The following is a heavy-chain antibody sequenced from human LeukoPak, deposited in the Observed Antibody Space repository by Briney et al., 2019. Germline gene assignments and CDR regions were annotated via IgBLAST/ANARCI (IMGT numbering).Heavy chain of an antibody. CDR3: AKSRRDSSTSIDS. CDR2: IRYDESNK. V-gene: IGHV3-30*02. CDR1: GFTFSSSG. D-gene: IGHD2-2*01. Sequence: GGSLRLSCAASGFTFSSSGMHWVRQAPGKGLEWVAFIRYDESNKYYADSVKGRFTVSRDNSKNTVYVQMNSLTTEDTAVYYCAKSRRDSSTSIDSWGQGTLVTVSS. J-gene: IGHJ4*02.